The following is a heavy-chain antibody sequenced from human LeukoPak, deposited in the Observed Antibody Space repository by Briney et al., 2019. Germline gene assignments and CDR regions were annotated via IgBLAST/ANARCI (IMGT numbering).Heavy chain of an antibody. V-gene: IGHV1-24*01. J-gene: IGHJ4*02. Sequence: ASVKVSCKVSGYTLTELSMHWVRQAPGKGLEWMGGFDPEDGETIYAQKFQGRVTMTEDTSTDTAYMELSSLRSEDTAVYYCATVGANWYNWNDVPFDYWGQGTQVTVSS. CDR2: FDPEDGET. D-gene: IGHD1-20*01. CDR3: ATVGANWYNWNDVPFDY. CDR1: GYTLTELS.